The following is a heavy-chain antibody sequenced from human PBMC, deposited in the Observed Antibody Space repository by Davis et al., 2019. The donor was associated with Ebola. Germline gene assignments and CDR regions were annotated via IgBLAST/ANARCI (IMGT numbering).Heavy chain of an antibody. Sequence: GESLKISCAASGFTFSGSAMHWVRQASGKGLEWVGRIRSKANSYATAYAASVKGRFTISRDDSKSTAYLQMNSLKTEDTAVYYCSVAGTGKADYWGQGTLVTVSS. D-gene: IGHD6-19*01. V-gene: IGHV3-73*01. CDR2: IRSKANSYAT. J-gene: IGHJ4*02. CDR1: GFTFSGSA. CDR3: SVAGTGKADY.